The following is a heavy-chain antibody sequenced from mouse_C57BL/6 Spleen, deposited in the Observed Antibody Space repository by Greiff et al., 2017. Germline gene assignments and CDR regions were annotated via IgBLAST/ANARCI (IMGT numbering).Heavy chain of an antibody. D-gene: IGHD1-1*01. CDR1: GFTFSSYA. V-gene: IGHV5-4*01. CDR3: ARERYYGSSGWYFDV. J-gene: IGHJ1*03. Sequence: EVHLVESGGGLVKPGGSLKLSCAASGFTFSSYAMSWVRQTPEKRLEWVATISDGGSYTYYPDNVKGRFTISRDNAKNNLYLQMSHLKSEDTAMYYCARERYYGSSGWYFDVWGTGTTVTVSS. CDR2: ISDGGSYT.